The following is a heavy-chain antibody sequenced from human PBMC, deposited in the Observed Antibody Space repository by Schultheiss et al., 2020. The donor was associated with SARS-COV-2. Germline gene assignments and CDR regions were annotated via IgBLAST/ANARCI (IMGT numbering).Heavy chain of an antibody. J-gene: IGHJ4*02. CDR2: VSARGGIT. Sequence: GGSLRLSCAASGFTFSSYSMNWVRQAPGKGLEWVSSVSARGGITKYADSVKGRFTISRDNAKNTLYLQMNSLRAEDTAVYYCARETRANYDIWSGYSPMGYWGQGTLVTVSS. D-gene: IGHD3-3*01. V-gene: IGHV3-21*01. CDR3: ARETRANYDIWSGYSPMGY. CDR1: GFTFSSYS.